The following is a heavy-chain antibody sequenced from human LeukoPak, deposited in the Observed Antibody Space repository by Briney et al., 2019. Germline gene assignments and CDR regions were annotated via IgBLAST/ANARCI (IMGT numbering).Heavy chain of an antibody. D-gene: IGHD3-9*01. CDR3: ATGLDYFDY. Sequence: ASVKVSCKASGYTFINYYVHWVRQAPGQGLQWLGMINPSGGSTVYAQMLQGRLTMTTDMSTRTVYMELSSLRSEDTAVYYCATGLDYFDYWGQGTLVTVSS. V-gene: IGHV1-46*01. J-gene: IGHJ4*02. CDR2: INPSGGST. CDR1: GYTFINYY.